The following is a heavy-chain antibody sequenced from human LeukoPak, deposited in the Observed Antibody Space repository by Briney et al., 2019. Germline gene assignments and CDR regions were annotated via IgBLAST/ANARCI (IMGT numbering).Heavy chain of an antibody. V-gene: IGHV3-66*01. J-gene: IGHJ3*02. CDR3: ARDSDILASDAFDI. Sequence: GGSLRLSCAASGFTVSSNYMTWVRQAPGKGLEWVSVIYSGGTTYYADSVKGRFTISGDNSKNTLYLQMNTLRAEDTAVYYCARDSDILASDAFDIWGQGTMVTVSS. CDR2: IYSGGTT. CDR1: GFTVSSNY. D-gene: IGHD3-9*01.